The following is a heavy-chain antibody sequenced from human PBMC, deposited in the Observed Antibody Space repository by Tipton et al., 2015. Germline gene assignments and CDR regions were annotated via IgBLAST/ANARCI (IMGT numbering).Heavy chain of an antibody. Sequence: GLVKPSETLSLTCTVSGYSIRGGHYWGWIRQPPGKGLEWIGSISHSGNTYYNPSLKSRVTMSRDTSKNQFSLKLTSVTAADTAVYYCACQDYDSLTRDYQTVDYWGQGTLVTVSS. CDR1: GYSIRGGHY. D-gene: IGHD3-9*01. CDR3: ACQDYDSLTRDYQTVDY. J-gene: IGHJ4*02. V-gene: IGHV4-38-2*02. CDR2: ISHSGNT.